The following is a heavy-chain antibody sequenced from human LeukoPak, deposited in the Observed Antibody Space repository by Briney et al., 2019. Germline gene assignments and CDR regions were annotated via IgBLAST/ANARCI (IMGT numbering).Heavy chain of an antibody. CDR3: ARLAVAGTERQFDY. V-gene: IGHV3-7*01. CDR2: IRGDGGEK. D-gene: IGHD6-19*01. J-gene: IGHJ4*02. CDR1: GFTFSTYW. Sequence: PGGSLRLSCAASGFTFSTYWMNWFRQTPGKGLEWVAKIRGDGGEKDHVASVKGRFTISRDNAKNSLYLQMNSLRVEDTAVYYCARLAVAGTERQFDYWGQGTLVTVSS.